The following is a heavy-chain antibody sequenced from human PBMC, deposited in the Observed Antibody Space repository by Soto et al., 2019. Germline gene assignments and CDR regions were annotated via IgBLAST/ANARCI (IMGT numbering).Heavy chain of an antibody. J-gene: IGHJ4*02. D-gene: IGHD3-16*02. CDR2: IYWDDDK. Sequence: QITLKESGPTLVKPTHTLTLTCTFSGFALSTSGVGVGWIRQPPGKALEWLALIYWDDDKRYSPSLKSRLTITKGTSNTQWGPITTNMELVDTTTYYWLYARSSWHISYFGYGGQGTLVTVSS. CDR1: GFALSTSGVG. V-gene: IGHV2-5*02. CDR3: LYARSSWHISYFGY.